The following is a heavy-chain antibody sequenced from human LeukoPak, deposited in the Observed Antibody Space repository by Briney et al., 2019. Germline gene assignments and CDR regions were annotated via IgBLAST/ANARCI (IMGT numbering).Heavy chain of an antibody. D-gene: IGHD4-17*01. V-gene: IGHV3-74*01. J-gene: IGHJ6*02. CDR1: GFTVSSNY. CDR2: INPDGSQT. CDR3: ATTKHFDYGVYYYGMDV. Sequence: GGSLRLSCAASGFTVSSNYMSWVRQAPGKGLVWVSHINPDGSQTNYADSVTGRFTISRDNAKKSLYLQMNSLRAEDTAVYYCATTKHFDYGVYYYGMDVWGQGTTVTVSS.